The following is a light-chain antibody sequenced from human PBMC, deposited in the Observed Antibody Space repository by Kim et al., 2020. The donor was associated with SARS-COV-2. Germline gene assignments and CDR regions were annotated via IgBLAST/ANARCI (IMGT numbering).Light chain of an antibody. CDR1: SSNSGSNY. J-gene: IGLJ1*01. CDR3: AAWDDSLSGYV. CDR2: RNN. V-gene: IGLV1-47*01. Sequence: QRVNISCSGSSSNSGSNYVYWYQQLPGTAPKLLIYRNNQRPSGVPDRFSGSKSGTSASLAISGLRSEDEADYYCAAWDDSLSGYVFGTGTKVTVL.